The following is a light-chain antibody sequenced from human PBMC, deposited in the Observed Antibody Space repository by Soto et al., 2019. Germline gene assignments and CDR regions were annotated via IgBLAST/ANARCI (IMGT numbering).Light chain of an antibody. V-gene: IGLV2-8*01. Sequence: QSVLTQPPSASGSPGQSVTISCTGTSSDIGGYNSVSWYQQHPGKAPRLMIYEVNKRPSGVPDRFSGSKSGYTASLTVSGLQTEDEAFYYCSSSAGIYHYLVFGGGTKVTAL. CDR2: EVN. CDR3: SSSAGIYHYLV. CDR1: SSDIGGYNS. J-gene: IGLJ3*02.